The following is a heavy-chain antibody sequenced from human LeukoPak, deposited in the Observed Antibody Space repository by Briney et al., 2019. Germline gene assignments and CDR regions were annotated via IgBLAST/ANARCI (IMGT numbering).Heavy chain of an antibody. V-gene: IGHV4-4*07. J-gene: IGHJ5*02. CDR2: IHTSGST. Sequence: SETLSLTCTVSGVSISNYYWSWIRQPAGKGLEWIGRIHTSGSTNYNPSLESRVTVSVDTSKNQFSLKLSSVTAADTAVYYCARVGMVGAFNWFDPWGQGTLVTVSS. CDR3: ARVGMVGAFNWFDP. D-gene: IGHD3-10*01. CDR1: GVSISNYY.